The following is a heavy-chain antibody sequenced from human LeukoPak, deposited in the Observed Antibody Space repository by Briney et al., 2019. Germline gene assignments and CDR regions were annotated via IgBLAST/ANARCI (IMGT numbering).Heavy chain of an antibody. CDR3: ARYSGSYQSNSY. CDR2: INPNSGGT. V-gene: IGHV1-2*02. D-gene: IGHD1-26*01. Sequence: ASVKVSCKASGYTFSGYYMHWVRQAPGQGHEWMGWINPNSGGTNYAQKFQGRVTMTRDTSISTAYMELRSLRSDDTAVYYCARYSGSYQSNSYWGQGTPVTVSS. CDR1: GYTFSGYY. J-gene: IGHJ4*02.